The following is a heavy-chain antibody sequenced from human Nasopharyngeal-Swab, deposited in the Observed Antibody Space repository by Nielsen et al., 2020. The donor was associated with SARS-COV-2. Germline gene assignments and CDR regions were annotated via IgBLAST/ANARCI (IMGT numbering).Heavy chain of an antibody. CDR1: RFSFSSYR. CDR3: TTGENYDVLTGDYFDY. V-gene: IGHV3-21*06. D-gene: IGHD3-9*01. CDR2: ISTNSRNM. Sequence: GGSLRLSCKASRFSFSSYRMSWVRQAPGKGLEWVSSISTNSRNMYYADLVKGRFIISRDNAKNSLYLQINSLRAEDTAVYYCTTGENYDVLTGDYFDYWGQGTLVSVSS. J-gene: IGHJ4*02.